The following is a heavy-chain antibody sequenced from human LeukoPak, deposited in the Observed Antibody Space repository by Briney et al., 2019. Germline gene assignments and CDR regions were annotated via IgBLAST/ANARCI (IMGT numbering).Heavy chain of an antibody. V-gene: IGHV3-21*04. Sequence: PGGSLRLSCAASGFTFSSYSMNWVRQAPGKGLEWVSSISSSSSYIYYADSVKGRFTISRDNSKNMLFLQMNSLRADDKAVYYCAKAPAGHCSGVICYPLDNWGQGILVSVSS. CDR3: AKAPAGHCSGVICYPLDN. CDR1: GFTFSSYS. J-gene: IGHJ4*02. D-gene: IGHD2-15*01. CDR2: ISSSSSYI.